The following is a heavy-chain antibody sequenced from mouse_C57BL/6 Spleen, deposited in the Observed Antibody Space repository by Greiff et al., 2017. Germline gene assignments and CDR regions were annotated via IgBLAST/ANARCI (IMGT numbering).Heavy chain of an antibody. J-gene: IGHJ1*03. CDR2: IYPGSGNT. Sequence: QVQLQQSGAELVRPGASVKLSCKASGYTFTDYYINWVKQRPGQGLEWIARIYPGSGNTYYNEKFKGKATLTAEKSSSTAYMQLSSLTSEDSAVYFCARRSTTVVARGYFDVWGTGTTVTVSS. V-gene: IGHV1-76*01. CDR1: GYTFTDYY. D-gene: IGHD1-1*01. CDR3: ARRSTTVVARGYFDV.